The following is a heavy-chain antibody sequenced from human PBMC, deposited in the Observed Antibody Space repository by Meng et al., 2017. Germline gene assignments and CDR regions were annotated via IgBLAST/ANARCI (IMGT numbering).Heavy chain of an antibody. D-gene: IGHD3-10*01. V-gene: IGHV4-59*01. J-gene: IGHJ3*02. Sequence: GSLRLSCTASGGSISSYYWSWIRQPPGKGLEWIGYIYYSGSTNYNPSLKSRVTISVDTSKNQFSLKLSSVTAADTAVYYCAREGFSHAFDIWGQGTMVTVSS. CDR1: GGSISSYY. CDR2: IYYSGST. CDR3: AREGFSHAFDI.